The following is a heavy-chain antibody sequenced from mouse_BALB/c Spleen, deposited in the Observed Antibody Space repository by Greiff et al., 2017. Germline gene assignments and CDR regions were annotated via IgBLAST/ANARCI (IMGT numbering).Heavy chain of an antibody. CDR2: VNPYNGGT. J-gene: IGHJ4*01. D-gene: IGHD1-3*01. Sequence: EVQLQQSGPELVKPGASVKMSCKASGYTFTDYYMDWVKQSHGESFEWIGRVNPYNGGTSYNQKFKGKATLTVDKSSSTAYMELNSLTSEDSAVYYCARSTNYYAMDYWGQGTSVTVS. CDR3: ARSTNYYAMDY. V-gene: IGHV1-19*01. CDR1: GYTFTDYY.